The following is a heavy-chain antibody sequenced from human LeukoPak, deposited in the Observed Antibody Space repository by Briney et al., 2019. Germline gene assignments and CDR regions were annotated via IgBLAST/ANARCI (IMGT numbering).Heavy chain of an antibody. J-gene: IGHJ4*02. D-gene: IGHD4-23*01. CDR1: GFTFSSYA. V-gene: IGHV3-23*01. CDR3: AKPLEKYTYGGNFDY. Sequence: PGGSLRLSCEASGFTFSSYAMSWLRQAPGKGRAWVTVICSSADSTYYADSVKGRFTISRDNSKNTLFLQMNSLRAEDTAVYYCAKPLEKYTYGGNFDYWGQGILVTVSS. CDR2: ICSSADST.